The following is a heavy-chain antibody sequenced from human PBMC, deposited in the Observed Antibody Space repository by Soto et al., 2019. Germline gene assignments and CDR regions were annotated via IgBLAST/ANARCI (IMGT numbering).Heavy chain of an antibody. CDR1: GFTFSSYT. D-gene: IGHD5-12*01. CDR3: AKVRRYSGYEYLDY. J-gene: IGHJ4*02. V-gene: IGHV3-48*04. CDR2: IISSSSTI. Sequence: GGSLRLSCAASGFTFSSYTMNWVRQAPGKGLEWVSCIISSSSTISYADSVKGRFTISRDNAKNSLYLQMNSLRAEDTAVYYCAKVRRYSGYEYLDYWGQGALVTVSS.